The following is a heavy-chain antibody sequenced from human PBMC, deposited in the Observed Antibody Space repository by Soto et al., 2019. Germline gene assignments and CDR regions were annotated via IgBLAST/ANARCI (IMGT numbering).Heavy chain of an antibody. V-gene: IGHV1-18*01. CDR3: ARDLLIYYDSSGYYYEPTPVSH. D-gene: IGHD3-22*01. Sequence: GASVKVSCKASGYTFTSYGISWVRQAPGQGLEWMGWISAYNGNTNYAQKLQGRVTMTTDTSTSTAYMELRSLRSDDTAVYYCARDLLIYYDSSGYYYEPTPVSHWGQGTLVTVSS. J-gene: IGHJ4*02. CDR1: GYTFTSYG. CDR2: ISAYNGNT.